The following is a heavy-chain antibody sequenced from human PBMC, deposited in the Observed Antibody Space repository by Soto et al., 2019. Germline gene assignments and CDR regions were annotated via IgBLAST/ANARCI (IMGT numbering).Heavy chain of an antibody. J-gene: IGHJ4*02. Sequence: EVQLVESGGVVVQPGGSLRLSCAASGFTCDDYTMHWVRQAPGKGLEWVSLISWDGGSTYYADSVKGRFTISRDNSKNSLYLQMNSLRTEDTALYYCAKGTRDTAMVTSYFDYWGQGTLVTVSS. D-gene: IGHD5-18*01. CDR3: AKGTRDTAMVTSYFDY. V-gene: IGHV3-43*01. CDR1: GFTCDDYT. CDR2: ISWDGGST.